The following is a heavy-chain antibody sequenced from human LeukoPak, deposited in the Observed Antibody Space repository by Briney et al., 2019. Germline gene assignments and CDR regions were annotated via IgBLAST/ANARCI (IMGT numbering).Heavy chain of an antibody. CDR3: AKTYYSGYDLSYYYYMDV. CDR2: MNPNSGNT. D-gene: IGHD5-12*01. CDR1: GYTFTSYD. J-gene: IGHJ6*03. V-gene: IGHV1-8*03. Sequence: GASVKVSCKASGYTFTSYDINWVRQATGQGLEWMGWMNPNSGNTGYAQKFQGRVTITRNTSISIAYMELSSLRSEDTAVYYCAKTYYSGYDLSYYYYMDVWGKGTTVTISS.